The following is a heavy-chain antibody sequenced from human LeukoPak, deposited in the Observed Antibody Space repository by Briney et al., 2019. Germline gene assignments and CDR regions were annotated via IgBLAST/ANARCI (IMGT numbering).Heavy chain of an antibody. CDR1: GDSVSSKSVI. J-gene: IGHJ4*02. Sequence: SQTLSLTCDISGDSVSSKSVIWNWIRQSPSRGLEWLGRTYYKYKWYNDYATSVQSRMTIHSETSRNQFSLQLNSVTPEDTAVYYCARDLHGSRGEFDYWGQGTLVTVSS. V-gene: IGHV6-1*01. CDR2: TYYKYKWYN. D-gene: IGHD3-10*01. CDR3: ARDLHGSRGEFDY.